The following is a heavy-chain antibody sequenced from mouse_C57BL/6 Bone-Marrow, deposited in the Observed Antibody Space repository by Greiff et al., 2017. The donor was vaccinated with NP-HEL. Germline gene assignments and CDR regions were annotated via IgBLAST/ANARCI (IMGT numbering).Heavy chain of an antibody. D-gene: IGHD1-1*01. CDR2: ISGGGGNT. V-gene: IGHV5-9*04. J-gene: IGHJ2*01. CDR1: GFTFSSYS. Sequence: EVQGVESGGGLVKPGGSLKLSCAASGFTFSSYSMSWVRQTPEKRLEWVATISGGGGNTDYPDSVKGRFTISRDNAKNTLYLQMNSLRSEDTAMYYCARRFITTVAYYFDCWGQGTTLTVSS. CDR3: ARRFITTVAYYFDC.